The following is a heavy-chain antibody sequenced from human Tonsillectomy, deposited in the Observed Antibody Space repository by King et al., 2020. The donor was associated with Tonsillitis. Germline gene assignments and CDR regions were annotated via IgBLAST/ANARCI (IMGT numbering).Heavy chain of an antibody. D-gene: IGHD6-13*01. Sequence: VQLVESGGGLAQPGGSLRLSCAASGFTFSSYAMSWARQAPGKGLEWVSAISGSGYNTYYADSVKGRFTISRDNSKNTLYLQMNSLRAGDTAVFYCAKSGGVAATGTFRDYYYYMDVWGKGTTVTVSS. CDR1: GFTFSSYA. CDR2: ISGSGYNT. V-gene: IGHV3-23*04. J-gene: IGHJ6*03. CDR3: AKSGGVAATGTFRDYYYYMDV.